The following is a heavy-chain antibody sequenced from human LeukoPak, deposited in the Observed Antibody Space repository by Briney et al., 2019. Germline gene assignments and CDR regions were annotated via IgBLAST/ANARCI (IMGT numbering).Heavy chain of an antibody. CDR2: ISSSSSYI. CDR3: ARGSHQQLAPYYYYGMDV. D-gene: IGHD6-13*01. Sequence: AGGSLRLSCXASGFTFSSYTMNWVRQAPGKGLEWVSSISSSSSYIYYADSVKGRFTISRDNSKNTLYLQMNSLRAEDTAVYYCARGSHQQLAPYYYYGMDVWGQGTTVTVSS. J-gene: IGHJ6*02. V-gene: IGHV3-21*01. CDR1: GFTFSSYT.